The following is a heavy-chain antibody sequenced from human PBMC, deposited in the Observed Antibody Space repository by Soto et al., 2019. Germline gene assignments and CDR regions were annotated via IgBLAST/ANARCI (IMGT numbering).Heavy chain of an antibody. J-gene: IGHJ5*02. CDR3: ARDQLSSGLYVWFDP. D-gene: IGHD6-25*01. CDR2: IYYDGST. CDR1: GGSISTYY. Sequence: SETLSLTCTVSGGSISTYYWSWIRQPPGKGLEWIGYIYYDGSTSYNPSLRSRVTISVDTSKNQFSLILSPVTSAYMAVYYCARDQLSSGLYVWFDPWGQGTLVT. V-gene: IGHV4-59*01.